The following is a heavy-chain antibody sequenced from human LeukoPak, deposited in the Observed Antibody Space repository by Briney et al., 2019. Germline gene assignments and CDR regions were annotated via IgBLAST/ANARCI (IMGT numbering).Heavy chain of an antibody. CDR2: IRDDGSNK. D-gene: IGHD3-10*01. CDR1: GFTFSSYG. CDR3: ARRRGYGSGSYQTIYFDY. J-gene: IGHJ4*02. Sequence: QPGGSLRLSCAASGFTFSSYGMHWVRQAPGKGLEWVAFIRDDGSNKYYADSVKGRFTISRDNSKNTLYLQMNSLRAEDTAVYYCARRRGYGSGSYQTIYFDYWGQGTLVTVSS. V-gene: IGHV3-30*02.